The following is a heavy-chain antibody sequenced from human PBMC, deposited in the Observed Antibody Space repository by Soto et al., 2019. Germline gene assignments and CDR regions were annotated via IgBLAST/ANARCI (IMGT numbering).Heavy chain of an antibody. Sequence: EVQLVESGGGLVQPGGSLRLSCVASGFTFRSSWMHWVRQAPGKGLVWVSRINSDATTKNYAGYAKGRFTMARDNAENTLYLQMDSLTAEDTAVYYCARGPTGWYGYDYWGQGTLLTVSS. J-gene: IGHJ4*02. D-gene: IGHD6-19*01. CDR3: ARGPTGWYGYDY. CDR2: INSDATTK. CDR1: GFTFRSSW. V-gene: IGHV3-74*01.